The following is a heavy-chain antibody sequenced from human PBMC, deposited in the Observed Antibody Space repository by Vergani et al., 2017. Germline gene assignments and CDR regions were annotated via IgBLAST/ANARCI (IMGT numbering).Heavy chain of an antibody. CDR3: ARDLPYSSSSWFHDAFDI. J-gene: IGHJ3*02. CDR2: IYTSGST. D-gene: IGHD6-6*01. Sequence: QLQLQESGSGLVKPSQTLSLTCAVSGGSISSGGYSWSWIRQPPGKGLEWIGRIYTSGSTNYNPSLKSRVTMSVDTSKNQFSLKLSSVTAADTAVYYCARDLPYSSSSWFHDAFDIWGQGTMVTVSS. CDR1: GGSISSGGYS. V-gene: IGHV4-30-2*01.